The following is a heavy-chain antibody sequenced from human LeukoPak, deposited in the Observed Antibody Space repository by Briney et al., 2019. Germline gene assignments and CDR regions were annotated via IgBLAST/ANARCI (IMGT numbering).Heavy chain of an antibody. J-gene: IGHJ6*03. D-gene: IGHD5-12*01. CDR1: GGSMSSYY. CDR2: IYTSGST. Sequence: PSETLSLTCTVSGGSMSSYYWSWIRQPPGKGLEWIGFIYTSGSTNYNPSLRSRVTISVDTSKNQFSLKLSSVTAADTAVYYCARHLSSYDYLHYYYYYYMDVWGKGTTVTVSS. CDR3: ARHLSSYDYLHYYYYYYMDV. V-gene: IGHV4-59*08.